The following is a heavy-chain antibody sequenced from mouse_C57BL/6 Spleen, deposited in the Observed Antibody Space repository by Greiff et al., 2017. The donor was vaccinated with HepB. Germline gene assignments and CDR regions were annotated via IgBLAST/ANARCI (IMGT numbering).Heavy chain of an antibody. Sequence: EVQLVESEGGLVQPGSSMKLSCTASGFTFSDYYMAWVRQVPEKGLEWVANINYDGSSTYYLDSLKSRFIISRDNAKNILYLQMSSLKSEDTATYYCAREGGSLFDYWGQGTTLTVSS. J-gene: IGHJ2*01. V-gene: IGHV5-16*01. CDR2: INYDGSST. CDR1: GFTFSDYY. D-gene: IGHD1-1*01. CDR3: AREGGSLFDY.